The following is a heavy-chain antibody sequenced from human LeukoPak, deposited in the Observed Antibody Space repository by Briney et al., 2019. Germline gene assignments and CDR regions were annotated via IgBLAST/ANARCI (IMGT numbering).Heavy chain of an antibody. D-gene: IGHD3-10*01. Sequence: SETLSLTCTVSGGSISSSSYYWGWIRQPPGKGLEWIGSIYYSGSTYYNPSLKSRVTISVDTSKNQFSLKLSSVTAADTAVYYCARTDSSGKFDYWGQGTLVTVSS. CDR2: IYYSGST. CDR3: ARTDSSGKFDY. V-gene: IGHV4-39*07. J-gene: IGHJ4*02. CDR1: GGSISSSSYY.